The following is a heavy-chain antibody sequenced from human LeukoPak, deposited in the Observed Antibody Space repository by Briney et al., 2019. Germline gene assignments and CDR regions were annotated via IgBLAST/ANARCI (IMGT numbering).Heavy chain of an antibody. V-gene: IGHV1-2*02. Sequence: GASVKVSCKASGYTFFGYYMHWVRQAPGQGLEWMGWINPNSGDTKYAQKFQDRVTMTRDTSISTAYMDLRRLKSDDTAVYYCVRDMDRGQWLVRPYNWGQGTLVTVSS. CDR2: INPNSGDT. D-gene: IGHD6-19*01. CDR1: GYTFFGYY. CDR3: VRDMDRGQWLVRPYN. J-gene: IGHJ4*02.